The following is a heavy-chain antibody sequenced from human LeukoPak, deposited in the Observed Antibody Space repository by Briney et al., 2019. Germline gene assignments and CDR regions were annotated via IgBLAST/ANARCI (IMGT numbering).Heavy chain of an antibody. J-gene: IGHJ4*02. V-gene: IGHV3-53*01. D-gene: IGHD6-13*01. CDR2: IYSGGST. CDR3: ARGGDSSREYYFDY. CDR1: GFTVSSNY. Sequence: GGSLRLSCAASGFTVSSNYMSWVRQTPGKGLEWVSVIYSGGSTYYADSVKGRFTISRDNFKNTLYLQMNSLRAEDTAVYYCARGGDSSREYYFDYWGQGTLVTVSS.